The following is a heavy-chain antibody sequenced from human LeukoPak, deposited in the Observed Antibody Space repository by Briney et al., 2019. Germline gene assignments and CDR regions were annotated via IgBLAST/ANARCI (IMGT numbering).Heavy chain of an antibody. J-gene: IGHJ4*02. D-gene: IGHD6-6*01. V-gene: IGHV3-30*04. CDR1: GFTFSSYA. CDR2: ISYDGSNK. CDR3: ARDTRFIAARPYYFDY. Sequence: PGGSLRLSCAASGFTFSSYAMSWVRQAPGKGLEWVAVISYDGSNKYYADSVKGRFTISRDNSKNTLYLQMNSLRAEDTAVYYCARDTRFIAARPYYFDYWGQGTLVTVSS.